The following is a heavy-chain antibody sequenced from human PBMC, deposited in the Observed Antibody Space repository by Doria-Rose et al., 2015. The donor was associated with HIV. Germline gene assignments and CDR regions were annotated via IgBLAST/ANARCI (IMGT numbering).Heavy chain of an antibody. V-gene: IGHV2-26*01. D-gene: IGHD2-15*01. CDR2: ISSDDER. J-gene: IGHJ4*02. CDR1: GVSLSSPGMG. Sequence: ETGPVLVKPTETLTLTCTVSGVSLSSPGMGVSWIRQPPGKALEWLAYISSDDERSYKTSLTSRLTTSRDTYTSPLVVTMTDMDRMDTATYHCARIKSCKCYHKSYFECWGQETLVNVSA. CDR3: ARIKSCKCYHKSYFEC.